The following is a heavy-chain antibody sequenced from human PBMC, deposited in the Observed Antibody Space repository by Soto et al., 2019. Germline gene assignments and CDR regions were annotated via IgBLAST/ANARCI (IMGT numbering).Heavy chain of an antibody. CDR3: ARGFLMVVAADWFDP. Sequence: PGGSLRLSCAASGFTFSSYGMHWVRQAPGKGLEWVAVIWYDGSNKYYADSVKGRFTISRDNSKNTLYLQMNILRAEDTAVYYCARGFLMVVAADWFDPWGQGTLVTVS. D-gene: IGHD2-15*01. CDR2: IWYDGSNK. V-gene: IGHV3-33*01. J-gene: IGHJ5*02. CDR1: GFTFSSYG.